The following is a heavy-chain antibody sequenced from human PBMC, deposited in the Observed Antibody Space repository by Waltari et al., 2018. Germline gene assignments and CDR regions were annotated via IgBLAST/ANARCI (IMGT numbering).Heavy chain of an antibody. CDR1: GFTFSDYY. Sequence: QVQLVESGGGLVKPGGSLRLSCAASGFTFSDYYMSWIRQAPGKGLEWVSHISSDSSYTNYADSVKSRFAISRDNAKNALYLQMNSLRAEDTSVYYWARPSNTAMVTSYWYMDVWGKGTTVTVSS. V-gene: IGHV3-11*06. J-gene: IGHJ6*03. CDR2: ISSDSSYT. CDR3: ARPSNTAMVTSYWYMDV. D-gene: IGHD5-18*01.